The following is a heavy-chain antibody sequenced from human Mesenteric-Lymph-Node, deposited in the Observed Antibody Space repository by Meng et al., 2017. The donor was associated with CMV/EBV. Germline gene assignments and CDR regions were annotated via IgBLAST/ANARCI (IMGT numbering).Heavy chain of an antibody. CDR3: ASDYCSLRYRFNY. CDR1: GAHS. J-gene: IGHJ4*02. Sequence: GAHSYSCVRQPPGGGLGLLACIFYSGSTFSNPFLPCHVTMSINRSRNQFSLTLTSVTAADTAVYYCASDYCSLRYRFNYWGQGTLVTVSS. V-gene: IGHV4-30-2*01. CDR2: IFYSGST. D-gene: IGHD3-10*01.